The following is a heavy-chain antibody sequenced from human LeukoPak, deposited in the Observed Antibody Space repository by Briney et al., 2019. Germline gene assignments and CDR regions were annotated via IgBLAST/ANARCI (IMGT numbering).Heavy chain of an antibody. V-gene: IGHV1-69-2*01. CDR1: GYTFTDYY. Sequence: ASVKISCKXSGYTFTDYYMHWVQQAPGKGLEWMGLVDPEDGETIYAEKFQGRVTITADTSTDTAYMELSSLRSEDTAVYYCATDRYHTYFDYWGQGTLVTVSS. J-gene: IGHJ4*02. D-gene: IGHD1-14*01. CDR2: VDPEDGET. CDR3: ATDRYHTYFDY.